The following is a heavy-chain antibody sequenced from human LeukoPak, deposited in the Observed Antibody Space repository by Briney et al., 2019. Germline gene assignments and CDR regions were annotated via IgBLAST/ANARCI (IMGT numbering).Heavy chain of an antibody. CDR1: GGSISSYY. V-gene: IGHV4-59*01. J-gene: IGHJ3*02. Sequence: SETLSLXCTVSGGSISSYYWSWIRQPPGKVLEWIGYIYYSGSTNYNPSLKSRATISVDTSKNQFSLKLSSVTAADTAVYYCVRGYYGFWSGYYIPHGAFDIWGQGTMVTVSS. CDR2: IYYSGST. D-gene: IGHD3-3*01. CDR3: VRGYYGFWSGYYIPHGAFDI.